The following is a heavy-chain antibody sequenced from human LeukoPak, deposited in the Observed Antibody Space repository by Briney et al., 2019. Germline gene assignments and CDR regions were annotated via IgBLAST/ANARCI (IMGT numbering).Heavy chain of an antibody. Sequence: QPGRSLRLSCAASGFTFSSYAMHWVRQAPGKGLVWVSRISENRYTTNYADSAKGRFTISRDNAKNTVYLQMNSLRVEDTAVYYCARDIVIGSGSCLDWGQGTLVTVSS. CDR3: ARDIVIGSGSCLD. J-gene: IGHJ4*02. CDR1: GFTFSSYA. V-gene: IGHV3-74*01. CDR2: ISENRYTT. D-gene: IGHD3-10*01.